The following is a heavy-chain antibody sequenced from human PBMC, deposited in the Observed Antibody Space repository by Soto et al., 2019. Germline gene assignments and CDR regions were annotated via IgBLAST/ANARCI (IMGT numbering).Heavy chain of an antibody. CDR1: GGPINAHF. D-gene: IGHD2-15*01. J-gene: IGHJ4*02. V-gene: IGHV4-4*07. Sequence: QVQLQESGPGLVKPSETLSLTCTISGGPINAHFWSWIRQPAGKGLEFIGHIYISGTTTYNPSLKRRVTLSIDPPKSQLSLKLSSVTAADTAVYYCARINGGSPDFWGQGTLVTVSS. CDR2: IYISGTT. CDR3: ARINGGSPDF.